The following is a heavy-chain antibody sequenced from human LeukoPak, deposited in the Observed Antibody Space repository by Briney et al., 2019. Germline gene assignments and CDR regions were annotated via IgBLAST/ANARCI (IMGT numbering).Heavy chain of an antibody. CDR3: ARELLWFGEFYFDY. CDR1: GYTFTSYG. CDR2: ISAYNGNT. J-gene: IGHJ4*02. Sequence: VASVKVPCKASGYTFTSYGISWVRQAPGQGLEWMGWISAYNGNTNYAQKLQGRVTMTTDTSTSTAYMELRSLRSDDTAVYYCARELLWFGEFYFDYWGQGTLVTVSS. D-gene: IGHD3-10*01. V-gene: IGHV1-18*01.